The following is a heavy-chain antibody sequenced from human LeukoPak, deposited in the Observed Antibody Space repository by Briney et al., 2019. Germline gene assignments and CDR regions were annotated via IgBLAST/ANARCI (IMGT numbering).Heavy chain of an antibody. V-gene: IGHV5-51*01. CDR2: IYPADSET. CDR1: GYAFASYW. D-gene: IGHD3-10*01. CDR3: ARVGRVGSYYYGMDV. Sequence: GESLKISCRVSGYAFASYWIGWVRQVPGKGLEWMGIIYPADSETKSSPSFQGQVTFSADKSINTAYLQWSSLKASDTAMYYCARVGRVGSYYYGMDVWGQGTTVTVSS. J-gene: IGHJ6*02.